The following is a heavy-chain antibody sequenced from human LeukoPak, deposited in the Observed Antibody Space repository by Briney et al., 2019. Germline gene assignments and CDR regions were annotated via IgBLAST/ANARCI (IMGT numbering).Heavy chain of an antibody. Sequence: GESLKISCKGSGYSFTTHWIAWVRQMPGKGLEWMGIIYPTNSYTKYSPSFQGQVTISADKSISTAYLQWSSLRASDTAMYYCARRDYSGSGIYYYFDYWGQGTLVTVSP. CDR3: ARRDYSGSGIYYYFDY. J-gene: IGHJ4*02. CDR1: GYSFTTHW. V-gene: IGHV5-51*01. CDR2: IYPTNSYT. D-gene: IGHD3-10*01.